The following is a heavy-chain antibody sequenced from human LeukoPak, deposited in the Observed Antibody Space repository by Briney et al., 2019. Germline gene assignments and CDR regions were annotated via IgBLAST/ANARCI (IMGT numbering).Heavy chain of an antibody. CDR3: AGAYHYHMDV. CDR2: ISYIGST. Sequence: SETLSLTCTVSGGSISNYYWSWIRQPPGKGLEWIGYISYIGSTKYNPSLKSRVTISEDTSKKQFSLKLSSVTAAGTAVCYCAGAYHYHMDVWGKGTTVTVSS. CDR1: GGSISNYY. V-gene: IGHV4-59*01. J-gene: IGHJ6*03.